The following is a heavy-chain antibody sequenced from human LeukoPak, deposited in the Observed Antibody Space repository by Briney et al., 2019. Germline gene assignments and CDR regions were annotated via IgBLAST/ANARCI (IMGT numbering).Heavy chain of an antibody. D-gene: IGHD6-19*01. Sequence: GGSLRLSCVASALTFSNFAMSWVRQAPGKGLEWVSAISPSGDSTSYADSVKGRFTISRDNPKNTVYQQMNSLRAEDTAVYYCAKYGSSGWNDAFDIWGQGTMVTVSS. V-gene: IGHV3-23*01. CDR3: AKYGSSGWNDAFDI. CDR2: ISPSGDST. J-gene: IGHJ3*02. CDR1: ALTFSNFA.